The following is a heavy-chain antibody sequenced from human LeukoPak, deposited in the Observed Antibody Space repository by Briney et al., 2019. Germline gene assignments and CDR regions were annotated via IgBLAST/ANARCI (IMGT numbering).Heavy chain of an antibody. J-gene: IGHJ4*02. Sequence: PGGSLRLSCTDSRFTFSGYEMSWVRQAPGKGLEWVSYISSGASTIYYADFVKGRFTISRDNAKNSLYLQMHSLRAEDTALYYCARGSYDSRAYYYFDYWGQGTLVTVSS. CDR2: ISSGASTI. CDR1: RFTFSGYE. V-gene: IGHV3-48*03. CDR3: ARGSYDSRAYYYFDY. D-gene: IGHD3-22*01.